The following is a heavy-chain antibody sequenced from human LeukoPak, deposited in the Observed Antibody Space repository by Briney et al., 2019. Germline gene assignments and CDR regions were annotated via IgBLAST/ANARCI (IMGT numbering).Heavy chain of an antibody. CDR2: IYYSGTT. CDR1: GVSISSYY. CDR3: ARDGGAGWPIGY. D-gene: IGHD6-19*01. V-gene: IGHV4-59*01. J-gene: IGHJ4*02. Sequence: SETLSLTCTVSGVSISSYYWSWIRQPPGKGLEWIGYIYYSGTTNYNPSLKSRVTISVDTSKNQFSLKLSSVTAADTAVYYCARDGGAGWPIGYWGQGTLVTVSS.